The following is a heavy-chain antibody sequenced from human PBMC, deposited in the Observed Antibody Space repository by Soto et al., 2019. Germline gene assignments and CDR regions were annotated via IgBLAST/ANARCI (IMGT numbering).Heavy chain of an antibody. V-gene: IGHV1-18*04. Sequence: ASVKVSCQSSCSTFTSYGIIWVLQAPGQGLEWMGWISAYNGNTNYAQKLQGRVTMTTDTSTSTAYMELRSLRSDDTAVYYCAREPEPSYSSGPFGYWGQGTLVTVSS. D-gene: IGHD6-19*01. CDR2: ISAYNGNT. CDR3: AREPEPSYSSGPFGY. J-gene: IGHJ4*02. CDR1: CSTFTSYG.